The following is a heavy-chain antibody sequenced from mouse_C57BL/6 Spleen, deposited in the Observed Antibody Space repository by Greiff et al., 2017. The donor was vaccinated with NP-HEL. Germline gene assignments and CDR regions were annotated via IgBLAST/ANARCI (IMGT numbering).Heavy chain of an antibody. CDR3: ARAGHFDY. J-gene: IGHJ2*01. CDR1: GFTFSSYA. Sequence: EVKLVESGGGLVKPGGSLKLSCAASGFTFSSYAMSWVRQTPEKRLEWVATISDGGSYTYYPDNVKGRFTISRDNAKNNLYLQMSHLKSEDTAMYYCARAGHFDYWGQGTTLTVSS. CDR2: ISDGGSYT. V-gene: IGHV5-4*03.